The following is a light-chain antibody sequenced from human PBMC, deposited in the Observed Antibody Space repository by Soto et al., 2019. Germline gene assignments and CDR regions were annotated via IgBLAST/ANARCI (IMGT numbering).Light chain of an antibody. Sequence: EIVMTQSPATLSVSPGERATLSCRASQSVNSNLAWYRQKPGQAPRLLISDASTRATGVPARFSGSGSGTEFTLTLSSLQSEDSGIYYCQQYNFWPPLTFGGGTKVEI. CDR3: QQYNFWPPLT. CDR2: DAS. CDR1: QSVNSN. J-gene: IGKJ4*01. V-gene: IGKV3-15*01.